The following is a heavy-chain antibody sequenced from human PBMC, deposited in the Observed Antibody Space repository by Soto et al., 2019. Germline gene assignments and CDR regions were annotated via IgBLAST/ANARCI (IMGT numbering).Heavy chain of an antibody. Sequence: ASVKVSCKASGYTFTSYAMHWVRQAPGQRLEWMGWINAGNGNTKYSQKFQGRVTITRDTSASTAYMELSSLRSEDTAVYYCARDRRKVVVVPAARDPPAPFDAFDIWGQGAMVTVSS. CDR3: ARDRRKVVVVPAARDPPAPFDAFDI. CDR2: INAGNGNT. V-gene: IGHV1-3*01. D-gene: IGHD2-2*01. J-gene: IGHJ3*02. CDR1: GYTFTSYA.